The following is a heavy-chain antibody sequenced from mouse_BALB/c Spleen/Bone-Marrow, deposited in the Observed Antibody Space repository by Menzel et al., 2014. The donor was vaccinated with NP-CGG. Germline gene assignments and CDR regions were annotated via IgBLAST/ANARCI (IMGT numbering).Heavy chain of an antibody. CDR2: IWAGGST. V-gene: IGHV2-9*02. J-gene: IGHJ3*01. CDR3: ASMITTAWFAY. D-gene: IGHD2-4*01. Sequence: VMLVESGPGLVAPSQSLSITCTVSGFSLXSYGVHWVRQPPGKGLEWLGVIWAGGSTNYNSALMSRLSISKDNSKSQVFLKMNSLQTDDTAMYHCASMITTAWFAYWGQGTLVTVPA. CDR1: GFSLXSYG.